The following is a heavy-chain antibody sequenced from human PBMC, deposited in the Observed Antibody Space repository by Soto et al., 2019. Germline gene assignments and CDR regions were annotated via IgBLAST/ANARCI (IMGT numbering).Heavy chain of an antibody. CDR3: AKKGGSTGLGYYYGMDV. CDR1: GFTFSSYG. Sequence: PGGSLRLSCAASGFTFSSYGMHWVRQAPGKGLEWVAVISYDGSNKYYADSVKGRFTISRDNSKNTLYLQMNSLRAEDTAVYYRAKKGGSTGLGYYYGMDVWGQGTTVTVSS. V-gene: IGHV3-30*18. CDR2: ISYDGSNK. J-gene: IGHJ6*02. D-gene: IGHD3-10*01.